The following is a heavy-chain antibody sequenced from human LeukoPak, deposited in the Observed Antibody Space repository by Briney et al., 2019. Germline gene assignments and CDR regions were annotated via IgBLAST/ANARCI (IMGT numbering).Heavy chain of an antibody. V-gene: IGHV4-59*12. CDR2: ICYYNGMT. J-gene: IGHJ4*02. CDR1: GGFSGNYY. D-gene: IGHD3-10*01. Sequence: SETLSLTCTVSGGFSGNYYWSWIRQPPGKGLEWVGFICYYNGMTKYNPSLKSRVSISLDTPKNQFSLNLNSVTAADTAVYYCARGPFPNYYGSGSFDYWGQGNLVTVSS. CDR3: ARGPFPNYYGSGSFDY.